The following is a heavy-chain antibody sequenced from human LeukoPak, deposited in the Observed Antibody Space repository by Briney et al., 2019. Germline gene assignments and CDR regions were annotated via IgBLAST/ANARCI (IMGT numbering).Heavy chain of an antibody. Sequence: GGSLRLSCAASGFTFSAYSMHWVRQAPGKGLEWVAFIRYDGSNKYYADSVKGRFTISRDNSKNTLYLQMNSLRAEDTAVYYCAMKMGPVGATDRKREYYFDYWGQGTLVTVSS. V-gene: IGHV3-30*02. CDR1: GFTFSAYS. J-gene: IGHJ4*02. CDR3: AMKMGPVGATDRKREYYFDY. CDR2: IRYDGSNK. D-gene: IGHD1-26*01.